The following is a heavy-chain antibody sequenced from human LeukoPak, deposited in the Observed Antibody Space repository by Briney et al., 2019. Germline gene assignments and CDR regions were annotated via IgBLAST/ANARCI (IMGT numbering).Heavy chain of an antibody. CDR1: GGSTSSSNW. V-gene: IGHV4-4*02. CDR2: IYHSGST. J-gene: IGHJ3*02. D-gene: IGHD3-9*01. Sequence: PSGTLSLTCAVSGGSTSSSNWWSWVRQPPGKGLEWIGEIYHSGSTNYNPSLKSRVTISVDKSKNQFSLKLSSVTAADTAVYYCARSTPEGQYYDILTGYSYDAFDIWGQGTMVTVSS. CDR3: ARSTPEGQYYDILTGYSYDAFDI.